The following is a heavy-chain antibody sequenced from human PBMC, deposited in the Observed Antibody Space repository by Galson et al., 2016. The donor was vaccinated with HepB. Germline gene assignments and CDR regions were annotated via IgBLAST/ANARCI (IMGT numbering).Heavy chain of an antibody. V-gene: IGHV4-34*01. Sequence: SETLSLTCTLSGGSISGYYWSWIRQPPGKGLEWIGEINHSGTTNYNPSLKSRVTMSVDTSKNHFSLKMSSVTAADTAVYYCARGYYYDSSGSYSYYYCMNVWGKGTTVTVSS. J-gene: IGHJ6*03. D-gene: IGHD3-22*01. CDR1: GGSISGYY. CDR2: INHSGTT. CDR3: ARGYYYDSSGSYSYYYCMNV.